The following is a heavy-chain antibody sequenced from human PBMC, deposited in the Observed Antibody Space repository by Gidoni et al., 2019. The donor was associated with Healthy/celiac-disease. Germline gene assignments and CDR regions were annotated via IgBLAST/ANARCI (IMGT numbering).Heavy chain of an antibody. CDR2: ISGSGGYT. V-gene: IGHV3-23*01. CDR1: GFPFTSYA. Sequence: EVQLLESGGGLVQPGGSLRLSCAASGFPFTSYAISLVRQAPGRGLEWVSGISGSGGYTYSADSVKGRFTISRDNSKNTLYLQLNSLRAEDTAVYYCAKGYSISSWPYYYYGMDVWGQGTTVTVSS. CDR3: AKGYSISSWPYYYYGMDV. D-gene: IGHD6-6*01. J-gene: IGHJ6*02.